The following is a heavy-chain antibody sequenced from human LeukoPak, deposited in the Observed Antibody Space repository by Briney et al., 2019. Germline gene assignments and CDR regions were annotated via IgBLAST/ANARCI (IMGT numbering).Heavy chain of an antibody. CDR2: ISRNSGSI. CDR1: GFTFDDYA. V-gene: IGHV3-9*01. J-gene: IGHJ4*02. Sequence: GGSLRLSCAASGFTFDDYAMHWVRQAPGKGLEWVSGISRNSGSIGYADSVKGRFTISRDNAKNSLYLQMNSLRAEDTALYYCAKVRTRYSSGSGTGFDYWGQGTLVTVSS. D-gene: IGHD6-19*01. CDR3: AKVRTRYSSGSGTGFDY.